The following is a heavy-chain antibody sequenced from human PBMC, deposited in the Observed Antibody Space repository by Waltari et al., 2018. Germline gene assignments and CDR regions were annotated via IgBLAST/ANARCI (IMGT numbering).Heavy chain of an antibody. CDR1: GFTFSSYS. CDR2: ISSSSSYI. D-gene: IGHD6-19*01. Sequence: EVQLVESGGGLVKPGGSLRLSCAASGFTFSSYSMNWVRQAPGKGLEWVSSISSSSSYIYYADAVKGRFTISRDNAKNSLYLQMNSLRAEDTAVYYCAKDVTAVAGKWETEYFQHWGQGTLVTVSS. J-gene: IGHJ1*01. V-gene: IGHV3-21*01. CDR3: AKDVTAVAGKWETEYFQH.